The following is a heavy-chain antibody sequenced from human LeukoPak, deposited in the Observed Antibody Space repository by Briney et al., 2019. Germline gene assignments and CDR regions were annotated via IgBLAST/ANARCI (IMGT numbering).Heavy chain of an antibody. CDR1: GFTFSSYE. CDR2: ISSSGSTI. V-gene: IGHV3-48*03. CDR3: ARDPPYCGGDCYRPVPFDY. Sequence: GGSLRLSCAASGFTFSSYEMNWVRQAPGKGLEWVSYISSSGSTIYYADSVKGRFTISRDNAKNSLYLQMNSLRAEDTAVYYCARDPPYCGGDCYRPVPFDYWGQGTLVTVSS. D-gene: IGHD2-21*02. J-gene: IGHJ4*02.